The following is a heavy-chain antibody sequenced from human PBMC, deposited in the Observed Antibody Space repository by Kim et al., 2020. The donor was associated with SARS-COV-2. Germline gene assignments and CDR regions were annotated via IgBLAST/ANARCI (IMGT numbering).Heavy chain of an antibody. J-gene: IGHJ6*02. CDR1: GFTFSNAW. Sequence: GGSLRLSCAASGFTFSNAWMSWVRQAPGKGLEWVGRIKSKTDGGTTDYAAPVKGRFTISRDDSKNTQYLQMNSLKTEDTAVYYCTTLLRYFDWLAVKYYYSGMDVWGQGTTVTVSS. D-gene: IGHD3-9*01. V-gene: IGHV3-15*01. CDR3: TTLLRYFDWLAVKYYYSGMDV. CDR2: IKSKTDGGTT.